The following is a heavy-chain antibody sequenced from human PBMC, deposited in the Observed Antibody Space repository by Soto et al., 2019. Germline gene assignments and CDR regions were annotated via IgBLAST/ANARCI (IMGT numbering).Heavy chain of an antibody. Sequence: EVHLVESGGGLVKPGGSLRLSCAASGFTFSGYTMNWVRQAPGKGLEWISSISSGSSYIYYAGSVKGRFTISRDNARNSLFLEMKTLRADDTAVYYCARDILSGGAYPDSCGQGTKVTVSS. CDR2: ISSGSSYI. CDR3: ARDILSGGAYPDS. D-gene: IGHD3-10*01. V-gene: IGHV3-21*01. CDR1: GFTFSGYT. J-gene: IGHJ5*01.